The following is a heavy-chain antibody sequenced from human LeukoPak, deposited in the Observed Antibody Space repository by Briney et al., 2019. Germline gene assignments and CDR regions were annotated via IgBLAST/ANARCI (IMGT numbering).Heavy chain of an antibody. V-gene: IGHV1-18*01. D-gene: IGHD6-13*01. CDR1: GGTFSSYG. CDR2: ISAYDGNT. J-gene: IGHJ1*01. CDR3: AIYSSSWHPQH. Sequence: GASVKFSCEASGGTFSSYGISWVRQAPGQGLEWMGWISAYDGNTNYAQKLQGRVTMTTDTSTSTAYMELRSLRSDDTAVYYCAIYSSSWHPQHWGQGTLVTVSS.